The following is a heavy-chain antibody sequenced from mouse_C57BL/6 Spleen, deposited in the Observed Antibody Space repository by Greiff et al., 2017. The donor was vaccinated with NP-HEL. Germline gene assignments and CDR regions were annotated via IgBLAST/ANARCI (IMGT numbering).Heavy chain of an antibody. J-gene: IGHJ2*01. V-gene: IGHV1-80*01. D-gene: IGHD4-1*01. CDR2: IYPGDGDT. CDR3: ASNWDPYYFDY. Sequence: QVQLKESGAELVKPGASVKISCKASGYAFSSYWMNWVKQRPGKGLEWIGQIYPGDGDTNYNGKFKGKATLTADKSSSTAYMQLSSLTSEDSAVYFCASNWDPYYFDYWGQGTTLTVSS. CDR1: GYAFSSYW.